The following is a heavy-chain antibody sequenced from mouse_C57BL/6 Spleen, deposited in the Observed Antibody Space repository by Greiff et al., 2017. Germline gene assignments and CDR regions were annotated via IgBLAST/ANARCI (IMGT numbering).Heavy chain of an antibody. D-gene: IGHD1-1*01. CDR3: AGLYYGSNRDYFAY. V-gene: IGHV14-3*01. J-gene: IGHJ2*01. Sequence: EVQLQQSVAELVRPGASVKFSCTASGFDIKNTYMHWVKQRPEQGLEWIGRIDPAHGNTKYAPKFQGKATITADTSSNTAYLQLSSLTSEDTAIYYCAGLYYGSNRDYFAYWGQGTTLTVSA. CDR2: IDPAHGNT. CDR1: GFDIKNTY.